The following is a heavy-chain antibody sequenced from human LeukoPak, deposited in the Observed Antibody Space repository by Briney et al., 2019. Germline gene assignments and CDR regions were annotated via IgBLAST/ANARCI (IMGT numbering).Heavy chain of an antibody. Sequence: SETLSLTCTVSGGSISSSSYYWGWIRQPPGKGLEWIGEINHSGSTNYNPSLKSRVTISVDTSKNQFSLKLSSVTAADTAVYYCARGRSMYYFDYWGQGTLVTVSS. CDR3: ARGRSMYYFDY. CDR2: INHSGST. J-gene: IGHJ4*02. D-gene: IGHD2/OR15-2a*01. V-gene: IGHV4-39*07. CDR1: GGSISSSSYY.